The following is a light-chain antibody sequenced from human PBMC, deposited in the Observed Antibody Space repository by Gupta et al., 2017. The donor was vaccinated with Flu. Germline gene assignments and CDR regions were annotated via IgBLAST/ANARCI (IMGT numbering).Light chain of an antibody. CDR3: CSYAGNSTYYV. V-gene: IGLV2-23*01. J-gene: IGLJ1*01. CDR2: EGS. Sequence: SALTQPASVSGSPGPSITISCTGTSSDVGSYNLVSWYQQHPGKVPKLMIYEGSQRPSGVSHRFSGSKSGTTASLTISGLQAEDEADYYCCSYAGNSTYYVFGTGTKVTVL. CDR1: SSDVGSYNL.